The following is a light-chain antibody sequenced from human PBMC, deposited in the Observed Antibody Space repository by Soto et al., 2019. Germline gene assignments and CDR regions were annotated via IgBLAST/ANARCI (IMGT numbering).Light chain of an antibody. CDR2: GAS. Sequence: EVVMTQSPATLSVSPGERATLSCRAIESVSRNLAWYQQKPGQAPRLLIYGASNRATGIPDRFSGSGSGTDFTLTISRLEPEDFAVYYCQQYKSWPPAWTFGQGTKVDI. V-gene: IGKV3D-15*01. CDR3: QQYKSWPPAWT. CDR1: ESVSRN. J-gene: IGKJ1*01.